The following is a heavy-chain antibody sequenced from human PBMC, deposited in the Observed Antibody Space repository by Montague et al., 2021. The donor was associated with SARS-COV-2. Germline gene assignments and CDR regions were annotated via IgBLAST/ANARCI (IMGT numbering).Heavy chain of an antibody. Sequence: PETLSLTCVVSDVSLSSSTWWSWVRQSPGKGLEWVGETYLSGFTQYNPSVKSRVTISLDDSRSQFSLRLTSVTAADTAVYFCARGGLGNRGFDYWGQGALVTVSS. CDR1: DVSLSSSTW. D-gene: IGHD3/OR15-3a*01. CDR3: ARGGLGNRGFDY. V-gene: IGHV4-4*01. CDR2: TYLSGFT. J-gene: IGHJ4*02.